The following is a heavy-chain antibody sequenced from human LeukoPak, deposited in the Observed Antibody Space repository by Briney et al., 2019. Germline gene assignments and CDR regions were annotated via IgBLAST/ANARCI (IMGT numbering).Heavy chain of an antibody. D-gene: IGHD3-10*01. CDR1: GASISHYY. V-gene: IGHV4-59*01. J-gene: IGHJ6*03. Sequence: PSETLSLTCTVSGASISHYYWSWIRQPPGKGLEWIGYIYDSGYTKYNPSLKSRVTISVDTSKNQFSLKLSSVTAADTAVYYCARVTESYGSGRRHNYYYYYMDVWGKGTTVTISS. CDR2: IYDSGYT. CDR3: ARVTESYGSGRRHNYYYYYMDV.